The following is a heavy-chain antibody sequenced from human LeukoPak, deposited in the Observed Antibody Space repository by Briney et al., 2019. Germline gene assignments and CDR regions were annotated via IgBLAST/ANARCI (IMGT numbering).Heavy chain of an antibody. Sequence: GGSLRLSCAASGFTVSSNHMNWVRQAPGKGLEWVSVIYSDGKTRYADSVKGRFTNSRDNSKNTLYLQMNSLRAEDTAVYYCARSYSSSWLFDYWGQGTLVTVSS. J-gene: IGHJ4*02. V-gene: IGHV3-53*01. CDR2: IYSDGKT. CDR3: ARSYSSSWLFDY. D-gene: IGHD6-13*01. CDR1: GFTVSSNH.